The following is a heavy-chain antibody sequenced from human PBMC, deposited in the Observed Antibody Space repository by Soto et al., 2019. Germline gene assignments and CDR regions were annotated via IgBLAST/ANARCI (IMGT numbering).Heavy chain of an antibody. CDR2: MNPNSGNT. D-gene: IGHD3-10*02. CDR1: GYTFTSYD. V-gene: IGHV1-8*01. J-gene: IGHJ4*02. CDR3: ARGFPMIADGNFDY. Sequence: GASVKVSCKASGYTFTSYDINWVRQATGQGLEWMGWMNPNSGNTGYAQKFQGRVTMTRNTSISTAYMELSSLRSEDTAVYYCARGFPMIADGNFDYWGQGTLVTVSS.